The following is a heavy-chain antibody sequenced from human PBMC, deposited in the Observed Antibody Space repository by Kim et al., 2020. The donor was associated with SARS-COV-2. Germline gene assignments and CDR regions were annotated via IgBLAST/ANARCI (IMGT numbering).Heavy chain of an antibody. D-gene: IGHD3-9*01. V-gene: IGHV3-23*01. CDR1: GFTFSSYA. J-gene: IGHJ4*02. CDR2: ISGSGGST. Sequence: GGSLRLSCAASGFTFSSYAMSWVRQAPGKGLEWVSTISGSGGSTYYADSVKGRFTISRDNSKNTLYLQMSSLRAEDTAVYYCAKDRYYDILTGYFNQFDFWGQGTLVTVSS. CDR3: AKDRYYDILTGYFNQFDF.